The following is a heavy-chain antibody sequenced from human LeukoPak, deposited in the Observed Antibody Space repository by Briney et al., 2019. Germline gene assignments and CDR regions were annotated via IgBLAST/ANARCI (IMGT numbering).Heavy chain of an antibody. CDR1: GDSVSSNSAA. CDR3: ARELGRDIAVAGFDAFDI. V-gene: IGHV6-1*01. CDR2: TYYRSKWYN. D-gene: IGHD6-19*01. Sequence: SQTFSLTCAISGDSVSSNSAAWNWIRQSPSRGLEWLGRTYYRSKWYNDYAVSVKSRITINPDTSKNQFSLQLNSVTPEDTAVYYCARELGRDIAVAGFDAFDIWGQGTMVTVSS. J-gene: IGHJ3*02.